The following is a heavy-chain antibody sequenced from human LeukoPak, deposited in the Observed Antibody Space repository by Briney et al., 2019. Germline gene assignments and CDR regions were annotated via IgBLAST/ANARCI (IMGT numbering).Heavy chain of an antibody. CDR3: ARHSLLIRIFDY. Sequence: SETLSLTCTVSGGSISSSSYSWGWIRQPPGKGLEWIGSIYYSGSTYYNPSLKSRVTISVDASKNQFSLKLSSVAAADTAVYYCARHSLLIRIFDYWGQGTLVTVSS. CDR1: GGSISSSSYS. D-gene: IGHD2-21*01. CDR2: IYYSGST. V-gene: IGHV4-39*01. J-gene: IGHJ4*02.